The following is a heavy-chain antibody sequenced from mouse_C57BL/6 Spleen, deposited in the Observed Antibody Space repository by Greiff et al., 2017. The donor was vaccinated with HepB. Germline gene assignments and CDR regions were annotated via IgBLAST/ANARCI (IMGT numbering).Heavy chain of an antibody. CDR2: IRSKSNNYAT. J-gene: IGHJ1*03. Sequence: EVKLVESGGGLVQPKGSLKLSCAASGFSFTTYAMNWVRQAPGKGLEWVARIRSKSNNYATYYADAVKDRFTISRDDSENMLYLQLNNLKTEATAMDYCVRQMATVVDDWYFDVWGTGTTVTVSS. CDR1: GFSFTTYA. D-gene: IGHD1-1*01. V-gene: IGHV10-1*01. CDR3: VRQMATVVDDWYFDV.